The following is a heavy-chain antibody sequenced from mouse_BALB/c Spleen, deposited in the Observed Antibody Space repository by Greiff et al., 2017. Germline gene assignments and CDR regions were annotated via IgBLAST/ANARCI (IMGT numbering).Heavy chain of an antibody. CDR2: ISSGGST. CDR3: ARRDYDYGDY. CDR1: GFTFSSYA. J-gene: IGHJ2*01. Sequence: EVKLVESGGGLVKPGGSLKLSCAASGFTFSSYAMSWVRQTPEKRLEWVASISSGGSTYYPDSVKGRFTISRDNARNILYLQMSSLRSEDTAMYYCARRDYDYGDYWGQGTTLTVSS. V-gene: IGHV5-6-5*01. D-gene: IGHD2-4*01.